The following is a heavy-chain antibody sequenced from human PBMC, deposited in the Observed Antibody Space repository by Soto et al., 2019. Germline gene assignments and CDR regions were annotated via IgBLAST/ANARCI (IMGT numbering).Heavy chain of an antibody. V-gene: IGHV4-34*01. Sequence: PSETLSLTCAVYGGSFSGYYWSWIRQPPGKGLEWIGEINHSGSTNYNPSLKSRVTISVDTSKNQFSLKLSSVTAADTAVYYCARDARLLRYFDWLSTAFDYWGQGTLVTVSS. D-gene: IGHD3-9*01. CDR1: GGSFSGYY. J-gene: IGHJ4*02. CDR3: ARDARLLRYFDWLSTAFDY. CDR2: INHSGST.